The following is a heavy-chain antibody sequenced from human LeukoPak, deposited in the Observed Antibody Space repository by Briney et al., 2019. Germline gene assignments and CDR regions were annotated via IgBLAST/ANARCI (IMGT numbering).Heavy chain of an antibody. J-gene: IGHJ4*02. Sequence: GGSLRLSCAASGFTFSSYAMSWVRQAPGKGLEWVSAISGSGGSTYYADPVKGRFTISRDNSANMLFLQINNLRGGDTAIYYCARCGGDTCYSRPPDQWGQGTLVTVSS. CDR2: ISGSGGST. CDR3: ARCGGDTCYSRPPDQ. V-gene: IGHV3-23*01. D-gene: IGHD2-21*01. CDR1: GFTFSSYA.